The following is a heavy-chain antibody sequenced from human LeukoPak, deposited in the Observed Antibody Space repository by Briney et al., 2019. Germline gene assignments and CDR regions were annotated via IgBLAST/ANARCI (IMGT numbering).Heavy chain of an antibody. D-gene: IGHD5-18*01. CDR2: ISYDGSNK. V-gene: IGHV3-30*18. J-gene: IGHJ4*02. Sequence: PGGSLRLSCAASGFTFSSYGMHWVRQAPGKGLEWVAVISYDGSNKYYADSVKGRFTISGDNSKDTLYLQLNSLRAEDTAVYYCAKERDPYSYGPFDYWGQGTLVTVSS. CDR1: GFTFSSYG. CDR3: AKERDPYSYGPFDY.